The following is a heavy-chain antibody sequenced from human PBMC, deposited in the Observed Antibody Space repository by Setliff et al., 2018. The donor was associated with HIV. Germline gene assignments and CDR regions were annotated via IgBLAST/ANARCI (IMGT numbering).Heavy chain of an antibody. V-gene: IGHV4-38-2*02. CDR1: GYSINTAYY. CDR2: FHHSGST. CDR3: ARGSYYYYNMDV. Sequence: SETLSLTCSVSGYSINTAYYWGWIRQSPGKGLEWIGGFHHSGSTHYNPSLKSRVTMSVDTSKNQFSLVLTSVTAADTAVYYCARGSYYYYNMDVWGKGTTVTVSS. J-gene: IGHJ6*04.